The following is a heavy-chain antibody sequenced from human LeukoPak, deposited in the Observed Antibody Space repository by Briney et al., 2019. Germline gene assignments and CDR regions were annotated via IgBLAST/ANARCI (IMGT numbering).Heavy chain of an antibody. V-gene: IGHV1-46*01. Sequence: ASVKVSCKASGYTFTNYYMNWVRQAPGQGLEWVGIINPTGGSTSYAQKFQGRVTMTRDTSASTVYMELSSLRSEDTAVYYCARAVAIGRWRLDYWGQGTLVTVSS. D-gene: IGHD4-23*01. CDR3: ARAVAIGRWRLDY. CDR1: GYTFTNYY. J-gene: IGHJ4*02. CDR2: INPTGGST.